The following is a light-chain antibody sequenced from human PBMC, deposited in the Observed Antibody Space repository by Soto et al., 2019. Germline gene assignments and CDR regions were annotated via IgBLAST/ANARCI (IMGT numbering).Light chain of an antibody. CDR3: QQYHNWPPIT. J-gene: IGKJ5*01. CDR1: QSVSSSY. Sequence: EIVLTQSPATRSLSPGERATLSCRAIQSVSSSYLAWYQQKPGQAPRLLIYGASTRATGIPARFSGSGSGTEFTLTISSLQSEDFAVYYCQQYHNWPPITFGQGARLEIK. CDR2: GAS. V-gene: IGKV3D-15*01.